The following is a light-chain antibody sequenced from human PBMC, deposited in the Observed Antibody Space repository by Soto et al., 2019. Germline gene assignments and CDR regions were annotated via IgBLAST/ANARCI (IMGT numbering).Light chain of an antibody. V-gene: IGLV2-23*01. CDR1: VSDVGNFGP. Sequence: QSALTRPASVSGSPGQSITISCTGSVSDVGNFGPVSWYQQHPGQVPKLIIYEGNRRPSGVSSRFSGSKSGNTASLTISGLQAEDEADYYCCSYVGARTYVFGTGTQLTVL. J-gene: IGLJ1*01. CDR2: EGN. CDR3: CSYVGARTYV.